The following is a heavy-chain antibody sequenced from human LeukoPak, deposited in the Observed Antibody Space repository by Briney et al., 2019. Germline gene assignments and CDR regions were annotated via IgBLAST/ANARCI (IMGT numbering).Heavy chain of an antibody. V-gene: IGHV1-3*01. CDR3: ARGQYYDFWSGYFYDAFDI. CDR1: GYTFTSYA. CDR2: ISAGNGNT. Sequence: ASVKVSCKASGYTFTSYAMHWVRQAPGQRLEWMGWISAGNGNTKYSQKFQGRVTITRDTSASTAYMELSSLRSEDTAVYYCARGQYYDFWSGYFYDAFDIWGQGTMVTVSS. D-gene: IGHD3-3*01. J-gene: IGHJ3*02.